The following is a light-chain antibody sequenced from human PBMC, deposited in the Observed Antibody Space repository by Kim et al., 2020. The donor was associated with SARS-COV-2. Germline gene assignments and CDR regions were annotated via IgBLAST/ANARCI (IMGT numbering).Light chain of an antibody. CDR1: NIGSKS. V-gene: IGLV3-21*04. Sequence: SYELTQPPSVSVAPGKTARITCGGNNIGSKSVHWYQQKPGQAPVVVIYYDSDRPSGIPERISGSNSGNTATLTISRVEAGDEADYYCQVWDRSSDHWVFGGGTQLTV. CDR3: QVWDRSSDHWV. J-gene: IGLJ3*02. CDR2: YDS.